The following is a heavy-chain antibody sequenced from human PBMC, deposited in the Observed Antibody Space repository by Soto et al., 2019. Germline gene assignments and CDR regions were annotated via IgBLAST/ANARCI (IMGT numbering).Heavy chain of an antibody. D-gene: IGHD4-17*01. J-gene: IGHJ5*02. CDR3: ARTPVDPYKIYWSDL. Sequence: TVPLTCSVSGYSVSSGEYYWSGIREPPGRGLEWIGHVYFSGSTNYIPSLKSRLTMSVDTAKNQFSLKLNSVTAADTAVYYCARTPVDPYKIYWSDLWGQGTQVTVSS. CDR2: VYFSGST. CDR1: GYSVSSGEYY. V-gene: IGHV4-61*08.